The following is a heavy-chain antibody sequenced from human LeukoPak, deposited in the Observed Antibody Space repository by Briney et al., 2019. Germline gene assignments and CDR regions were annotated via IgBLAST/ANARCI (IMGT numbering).Heavy chain of an antibody. J-gene: IGHJ4*02. D-gene: IGHD3-9*01. V-gene: IGHV1-2*02. Sequence: ASVKVSCKASGYTFTGYYMHWVRQAPGQGLEWMGWINPNSGGTNYAQKFQGRVTMTRDTPISTAYMELSRLRSDDTAVYYCARDLKYYDILTGYQNLGYFDYWGQGTLVTVSS. CDR1: GYTFTGYY. CDR3: ARDLKYYDILTGYQNLGYFDY. CDR2: INPNSGGT.